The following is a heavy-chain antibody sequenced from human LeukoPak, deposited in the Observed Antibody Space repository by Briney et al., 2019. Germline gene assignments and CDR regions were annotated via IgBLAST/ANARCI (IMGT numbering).Heavy chain of an antibody. Sequence: GGSLRLSCAASGFPFSSYAMNWVRQAPGKGLEWVSAISGSGAGTYYADSVKGRFTISRDNSKNTLYLQMNSLRAEDTAVYYCAKEVSRVTTFYFDYWGQGTLVTVSS. CDR3: AKEVSRVTTFYFDY. CDR2: ISGSGAGT. V-gene: IGHV3-23*01. CDR1: GFPFSSYA. J-gene: IGHJ4*02. D-gene: IGHD4-17*01.